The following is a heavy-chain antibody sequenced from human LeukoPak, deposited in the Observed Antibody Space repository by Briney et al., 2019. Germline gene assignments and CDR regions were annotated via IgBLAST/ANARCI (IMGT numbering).Heavy chain of an antibody. D-gene: IGHD3/OR15-3a*01. CDR3: ARDSGAPDWFWFDP. CDR1: GFTFSSYW. V-gene: IGHV3-7*01. Sequence: GGSLRLSCAAPGFTFSSYWMSWVRQAPGKGLEWVANIKQDGSEKYYVDSVKGRFTISRDNAKNSLYLQMNSLRAEDTAVYYCARDSGAPDWFWFDPWGQGTLVTVSS. CDR2: IKQDGSEK. J-gene: IGHJ5*02.